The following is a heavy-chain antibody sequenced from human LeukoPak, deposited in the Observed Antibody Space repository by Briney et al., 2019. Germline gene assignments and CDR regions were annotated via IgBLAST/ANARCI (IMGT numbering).Heavy chain of an antibody. J-gene: IGHJ5*02. CDR1: GYSISNDYY. Sequence: SETLSLTCVVSGYSISNDYYWGWIRQPPGKGLEWIGNIYHSGSSYYNPSLKSRVTILVDTSKNQFSLKLSSVTAADTAAYYCAKAGTTGIHHWFDPWGQGNLVTVSS. D-gene: IGHD1-1*01. CDR2: IYHSGSS. V-gene: IGHV4-38-2*01. CDR3: AKAGTTGIHHWFDP.